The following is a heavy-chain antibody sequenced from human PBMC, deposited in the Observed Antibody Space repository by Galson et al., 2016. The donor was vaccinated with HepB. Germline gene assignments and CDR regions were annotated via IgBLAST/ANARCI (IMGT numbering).Heavy chain of an antibody. V-gene: IGHV3-66*04. D-gene: IGHD3-16*01. Sequence: SLRLSCAASGFTVSSTYMSWVRQAPGKGLEWVSLIYSGGTTYYADSVKGRFTISTDNSKNTVYLQMNSLGGEDTAVYYCARPFFYYYYALDVWGQGTTVIVTS. CDR2: IYSGGTT. J-gene: IGHJ6*02. CDR1: GFTVSSTY. CDR3: ARPFFYYYYALDV.